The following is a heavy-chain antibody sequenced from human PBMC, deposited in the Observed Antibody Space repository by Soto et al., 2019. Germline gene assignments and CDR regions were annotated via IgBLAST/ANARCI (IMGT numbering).Heavy chain of an antibody. Sequence: QVQLVQSGAEVKKPGSSVKVSCKASVGTFSSYAISWVRPAPGQGLEWMGGIIPIFGTANYAQKFQGRVTITADESTSPAYMELSSLRSEDTVVYYCARDRGVRGVIKLGYYYYYGKGVWGQGTTVTVSS. D-gene: IGHD3-10*01. J-gene: IGHJ6*02. V-gene: IGHV1-69*01. CDR2: IIPIFGTA. CDR3: ARDRGVRGVIKLGYYYYYGKGV. CDR1: VGTFSSYA.